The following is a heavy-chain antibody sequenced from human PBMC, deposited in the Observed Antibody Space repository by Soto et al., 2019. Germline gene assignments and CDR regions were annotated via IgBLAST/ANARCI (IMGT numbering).Heavy chain of an antibody. Sequence: EVQWVESGGGLVQPGGSLRLSCAASGFTVSSSYMGWVRQAPGKGLEWVSSIYTGSTTYYADSVRGRFTISTDNYKDTLYLQMNSLRVDDTAMYYCARHVGSYWYFDLWGRGTLVTVSS. D-gene: IGHD1-26*01. V-gene: IGHV3-66*04. CDR2: IYTGSTT. CDR1: GFTVSSSY. J-gene: IGHJ2*01. CDR3: ARHVGSYWYFDL.